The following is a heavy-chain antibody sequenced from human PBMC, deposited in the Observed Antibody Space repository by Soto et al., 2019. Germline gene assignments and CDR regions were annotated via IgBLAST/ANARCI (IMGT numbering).Heavy chain of an antibody. D-gene: IGHD3-10*01. V-gene: IGHV4-34*01. CDR1: GGSFSGYY. J-gene: IGHJ4*02. Sequence: QVQLQQWGAGLLKPSETLSLTCAVYGGSFSGYYWSWIRQPPGKGLEWIGEINHSGSTNYNPSLKGRVPISGEPSKNPFPRKGGPVPPGAPGLFFWARTPQKLPPPARGYWGQGTLVPV. CDR2: INHSGST. CDR3: ARTPQKLPPPARGY.